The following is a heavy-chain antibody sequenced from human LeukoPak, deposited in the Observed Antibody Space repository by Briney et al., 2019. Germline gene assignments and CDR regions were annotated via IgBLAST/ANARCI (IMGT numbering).Heavy chain of an antibody. Sequence: GRSLKLSCAASGFTFSNYGMHWLRQAPGKGLEWVALIWYDGSNKYYADSVQGRFIISRDNSKNTLYLQMNSLRAEDTAVYYCAREMGLNIVATFGYWGQGTLVTVSS. D-gene: IGHD5-12*01. CDR3: AREMGLNIVATFGY. CDR1: GFTFSNYG. V-gene: IGHV3-33*01. CDR2: IWYDGSNK. J-gene: IGHJ4*02.